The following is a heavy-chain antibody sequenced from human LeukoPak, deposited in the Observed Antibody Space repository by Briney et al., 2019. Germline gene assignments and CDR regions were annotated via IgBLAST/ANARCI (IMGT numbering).Heavy chain of an antibody. J-gene: IGHJ3*02. CDR1: GFTISSNY. V-gene: IGHV3-53*01. Sequence: GGSLRLPCAASGFTISSNYMNWVCQAPGKGLEWVSVIFNSGDTYYADSVKGRFTISRDTSKNTLYLQMNSLRVDDTAVYYCARDPAPATGAFDIWGQGTMVIIS. CDR3: ARDPAPATGAFDI. D-gene: IGHD1-1*01. CDR2: IFNSGDT.